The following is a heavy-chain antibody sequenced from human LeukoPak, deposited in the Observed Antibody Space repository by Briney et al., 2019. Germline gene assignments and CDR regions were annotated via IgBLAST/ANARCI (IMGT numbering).Heavy chain of an antibody. CDR1: GFTFSSYG. J-gene: IGHJ3*02. V-gene: IGHV3-33*06. Sequence: PGGSLRLSCAPSGFTFSSYGMQRVRLAPGKRLEWGAVIWYDGCNKYYADYVKGRFTISRDNSKNTLYLQINSLRAEDTAVYYCAKKTGHIWGQGTMVTVSS. CDR3: AKKTGHI. CDR2: IWYDGCNK.